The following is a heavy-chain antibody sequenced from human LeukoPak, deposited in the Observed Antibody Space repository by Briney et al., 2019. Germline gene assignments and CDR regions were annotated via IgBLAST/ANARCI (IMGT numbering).Heavy chain of an antibody. CDR3: ERGPDCGGDCYSHFDY. CDR1: GGTFSSYA. J-gene: IGHJ4*02. Sequence: ASVKVSCKASGGTFSSYAISWVRQAPGQGLEWMGGIIPIFGTANYAQKFQGRVTITTDESTSTAYMELSSLRSEDTAVYYCERGPDCGGDCYSHFDYWGQGTLVTVSS. D-gene: IGHD2-21*02. V-gene: IGHV1-69*05. CDR2: IIPIFGTA.